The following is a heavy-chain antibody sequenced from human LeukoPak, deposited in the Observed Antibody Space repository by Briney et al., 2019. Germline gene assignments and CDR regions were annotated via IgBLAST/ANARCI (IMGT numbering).Heavy chain of an antibody. J-gene: IGHJ4*02. Sequence: ASVKVSCKASGYTFTSYGISWVRQAAGQGLEWMGWISAYNGNTNYAQKLQGRVTMTTDTSTSTAYMELRSLRPDDTAVYYCARDACSSTSCYAARVDGYWGQGTLVTVSS. CDR1: GYTFTSYG. CDR3: ARDACSSTSCYAARVDGY. CDR2: ISAYNGNT. D-gene: IGHD2-2*01. V-gene: IGHV1-18*01.